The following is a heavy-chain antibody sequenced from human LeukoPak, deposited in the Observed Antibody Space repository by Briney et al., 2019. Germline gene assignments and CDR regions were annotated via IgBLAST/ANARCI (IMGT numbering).Heavy chain of an antibody. CDR2: IYHSGST. Sequence: SETLSLTCTVSGYSISSGYYWGWIRQPPGKGLEWIGSIYHSGSTYYDPSLKSRVTISVDTSKNQFSLKLSSVTAADTAVYYCATVRSPGGWFDPWGQGTLVTVSS. J-gene: IGHJ5*02. CDR1: GYSISSGYY. D-gene: IGHD4-17*01. V-gene: IGHV4-38-2*02. CDR3: ATVRSPGGWFDP.